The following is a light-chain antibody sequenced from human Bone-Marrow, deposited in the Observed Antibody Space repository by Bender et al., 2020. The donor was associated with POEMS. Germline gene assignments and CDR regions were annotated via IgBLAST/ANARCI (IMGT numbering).Light chain of an antibody. CDR2: EVN. CDR3: NSFTDFKTWV. Sequence: QSALTQPASVSGSPGQSITILCTGSSSDIGSYDSVSWYQQDPGKAPKLIIYEVNHRPSGISTRFSGSKSDNTASLTISGLQTEDEAYYFCNSFTDFKTWVFGGGTKLTVL. V-gene: IGLV2-14*01. J-gene: IGLJ3*02. CDR1: SSDIGSYDS.